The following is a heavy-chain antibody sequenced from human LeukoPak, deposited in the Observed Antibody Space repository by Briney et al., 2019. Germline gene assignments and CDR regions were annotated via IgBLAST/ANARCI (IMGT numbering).Heavy chain of an antibody. D-gene: IGHD6-13*01. CDR3: ARVLGVLAAAGFGTGWFDP. CDR2: IYYSGST. J-gene: IGHJ5*02. Sequence: PSETLSLTCTVSGGSISSSSYYWGWLRQPPGKGLEWIGSIYYSGSTYYNPSLKSRVTISVDTSKNQFSLKLSSVTAADTAVYYCARVLGVLAAAGFGTGWFDPWGQGTLVTVSS. CDR1: GGSISSSSYY. V-gene: IGHV4-39*07.